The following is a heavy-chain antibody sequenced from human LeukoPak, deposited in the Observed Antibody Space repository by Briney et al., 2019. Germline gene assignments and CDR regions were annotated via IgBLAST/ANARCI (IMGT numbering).Heavy chain of an antibody. J-gene: IGHJ4*02. V-gene: IGHV4-59*08. CDR3: ARDSSGYYRIDY. Sequence: PSETLSLTCTVAGGSISSYYWSWIRQPPGKGLEWIGYVFHSGSTNYNPSLKSRVTISVDTSKNQFSLKLTSVTAADTAVYYCARDSSGYYRIDYWGQGTLVIVCS. CDR2: VFHSGST. CDR1: GGSISSYY. D-gene: IGHD3-22*01.